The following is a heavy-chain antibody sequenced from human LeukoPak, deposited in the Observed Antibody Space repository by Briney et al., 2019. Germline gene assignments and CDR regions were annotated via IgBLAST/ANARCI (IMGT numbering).Heavy chain of an antibody. V-gene: IGHV4-31*03. Sequence: SETLSLTCTVSGGSISSGGYYWSWIRQHPGKGLEWIGYIYYSGSTYYNPSLKSRVTISVDTSKNQFSLKLSSVTAADTAVYYCARESPTNNYYDSSGYIDHWGQGTLVTVSS. J-gene: IGHJ4*02. CDR1: GGSISSGGYY. D-gene: IGHD3-22*01. CDR2: IYYSGST. CDR3: ARESPTNNYYDSSGYIDH.